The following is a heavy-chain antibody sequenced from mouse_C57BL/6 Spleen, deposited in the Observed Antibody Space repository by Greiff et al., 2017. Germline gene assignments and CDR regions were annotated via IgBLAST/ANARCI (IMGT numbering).Heavy chain of an antibody. CDR2: FYPGSGSI. D-gene: IGHD2-3*01. CDR1: GYTFTEYT. V-gene: IGHV1-62-2*01. Sequence: VQLQQSGAELVKPGASVKLSCKASGYTFTEYTIHWVKQRSGQGLEWIGWFYPGSGSIKYNEKFKDKATLTADKSSSTVYMELSRWTSADSAVYFWARHEDGYEGYYDVFPFAYWGQGTLVTVSA. J-gene: IGHJ3*01. CDR3: ARHEDGYEGYYDVFPFAY.